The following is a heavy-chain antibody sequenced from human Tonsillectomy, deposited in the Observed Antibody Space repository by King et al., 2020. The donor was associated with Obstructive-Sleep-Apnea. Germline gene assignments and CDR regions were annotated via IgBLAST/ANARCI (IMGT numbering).Heavy chain of an antibody. CDR1: GGSIGSSSYY. Sequence: QLQESGPGLVKPSETLSLTCIVSGGSIGSSSYYLGWIRQPPGKWLEWIGSSNYSGTTHYNPSLRSRVTISVDTSKNQLSLRLTSVTAADTAVYYCARLDIEYSYQYGMDVWGQGTTVTVSS. J-gene: IGHJ6*02. D-gene: IGHD2-2*03. V-gene: IGHV4-39*07. CDR3: ARLDIEYSYQYGMDV. CDR2: SNYSGTT.